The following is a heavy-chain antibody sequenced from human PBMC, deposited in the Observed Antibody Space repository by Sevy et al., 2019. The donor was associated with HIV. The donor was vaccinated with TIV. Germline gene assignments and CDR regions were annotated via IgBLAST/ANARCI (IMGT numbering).Heavy chain of an antibody. CDR3: AKRYCSTITCYDDDFWNPYYFYGLDV. CDR2: ISAGGTTT. CDR1: GFIFSNYP. V-gene: IGHV3-23*01. D-gene: IGHD2-2*01. Sequence: GGSLRLSCAASGFIFSNYPMSWVRHSPGKGLEWVSDISAGGTTTYYADTVEGRFTISRDKSKNTLSLAMNSLGAEDTAIYYCAKRYCSTITCYDDDFWNPYYFYGLDVWGQGISVTVSS. J-gene: IGHJ6*02.